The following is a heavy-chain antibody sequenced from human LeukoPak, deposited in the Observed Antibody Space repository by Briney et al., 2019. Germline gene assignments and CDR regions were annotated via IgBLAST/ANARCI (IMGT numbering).Heavy chain of an antibody. Sequence: GGSLGLSCAASGFTFSSYAMSWLRQAPEKGLEWVSAISGGGGSTYYADSVKGRFTISRDNSKNTLYLQMNSLRAEDTAVYYCAKDRVAVAGTPLYYFDYWGQGTLVTVSS. D-gene: IGHD6-19*01. CDR2: ISGGGGST. V-gene: IGHV3-23*01. J-gene: IGHJ4*02. CDR1: GFTFSSYA. CDR3: AKDRVAVAGTPLYYFDY.